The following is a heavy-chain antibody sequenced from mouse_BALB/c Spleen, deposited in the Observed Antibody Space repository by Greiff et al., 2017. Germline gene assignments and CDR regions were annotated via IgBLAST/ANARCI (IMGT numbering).Heavy chain of an antibody. CDR2: IDPANGNT. Sequence: VQLQQSGAELVKPGASVKLSCTASGFNIKDTYMHWVKQRPEQGLEWIGRIDPANGNTKYDPKFQGKATITADTSSNTAYLQLSSLTSEDTAVYYCASFITTVVATDYWGQGTTLTVSS. CDR1: GFNIKDTY. D-gene: IGHD1-1*01. CDR3: ASFITTVVATDY. V-gene: IGHV14-3*02. J-gene: IGHJ2*01.